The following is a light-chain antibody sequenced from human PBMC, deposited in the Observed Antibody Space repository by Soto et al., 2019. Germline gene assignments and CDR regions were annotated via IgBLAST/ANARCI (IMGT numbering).Light chain of an antibody. CDR1: RSIDYW. J-gene: IGKJ2*01. CDR3: QQYSGSST. Sequence: DIQMTQSPSTLSASVGDRVTITCRASRSIDYWLAWYQQKPGTAPKLLIYKTFNLKSGVPSRFSGSGSGKEFTLTISSLQPEDFATYYCQQYSGSSTFGQGTNLEI. V-gene: IGKV1-5*03. CDR2: KTF.